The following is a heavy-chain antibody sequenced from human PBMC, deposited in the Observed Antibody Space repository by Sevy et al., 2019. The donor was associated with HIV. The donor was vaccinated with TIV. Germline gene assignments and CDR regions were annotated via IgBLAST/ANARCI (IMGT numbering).Heavy chain of an antibody. CDR3: AKLPTMAAARDDY. CDR1: GFIFSDYY. Sequence: GGCLRLSCAASGFIFSDYYMSWIRQAPGKGLEWVSYMSSSSSNKLYADSVKGRFTISRDNSKNSLYLQMSSLRAEDTAVYFCAKLPTMAAARDDYWGLGILVTVSS. V-gene: IGHV3-11*01. D-gene: IGHD6-25*01. CDR2: MSSSSSNK. J-gene: IGHJ4*02.